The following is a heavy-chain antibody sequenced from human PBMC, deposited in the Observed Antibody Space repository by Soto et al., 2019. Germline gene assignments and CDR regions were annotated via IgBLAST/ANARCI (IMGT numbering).Heavy chain of an antibody. Sequence: ASVKVSCKASGFTFTSSAVQWVRQARGQRLEWIGWIVVGSGNTNYAQKFQERVTITRDMSTSTAYMELSSLRSEDTAVYYCAADYGGSSGSRFDYWGQGTLVTVSS. V-gene: IGHV1-58*01. CDR2: IVVGSGNT. J-gene: IGHJ4*02. CDR3: AADYGGSSGSRFDY. CDR1: GFTFTSSA. D-gene: IGHD6-19*01.